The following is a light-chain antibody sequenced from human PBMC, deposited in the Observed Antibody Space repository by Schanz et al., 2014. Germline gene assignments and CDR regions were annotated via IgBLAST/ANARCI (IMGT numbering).Light chain of an antibody. CDR2: GAS. CDR1: QSLGNK. Sequence: EIVLTQSPATLSLSPGDRAILSCRASQSLGNKLAWYQQKPGQAPRLLIYGASSRAAGIPDRFSGSGSGTDFTLTISRLEVEDFAVYYCQQFGGSPALTFGGGTKVEIK. J-gene: IGKJ4*01. V-gene: IGKV3-20*01. CDR3: QQFGGSPALT.